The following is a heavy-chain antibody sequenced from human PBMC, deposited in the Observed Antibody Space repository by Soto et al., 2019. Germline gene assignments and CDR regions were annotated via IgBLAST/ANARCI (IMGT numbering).Heavy chain of an antibody. CDR3: ARGGSGSYYIGVFAY. V-gene: IGHV5-51*01. J-gene: IGHJ4*02. D-gene: IGHD3-22*01. CDR2: IYSGDSDT. CDR1: GYIFTNYW. Sequence: PGESLKISCKGSGYIFTNYWIGWVRQMPGKGLEWMGIIYSGDSDTRYSPSFQGQVTISVDKSISTAYLQWSSLKASDTAIYYCARGGSGSYYIGVFAYWGQGALVTVSS.